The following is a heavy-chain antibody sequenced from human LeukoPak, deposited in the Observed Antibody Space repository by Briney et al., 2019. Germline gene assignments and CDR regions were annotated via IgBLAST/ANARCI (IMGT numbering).Heavy chain of an antibody. V-gene: IGHV1-69*13. CDR3: ARPTVYYGDYVASFDY. J-gene: IGHJ4*02. CDR1: GGTFSSYA. D-gene: IGHD4-17*01. Sequence: SVKVSCKASGGTFSSYAISWVRQAPGQGLEWMGGIIPILGTANYAQKFQGRVTITADESTSTVYMDLSSLRSEDTAVYYCARPTVYYGDYVASFDYWGQGTLVTVSS. CDR2: IIPILGTA.